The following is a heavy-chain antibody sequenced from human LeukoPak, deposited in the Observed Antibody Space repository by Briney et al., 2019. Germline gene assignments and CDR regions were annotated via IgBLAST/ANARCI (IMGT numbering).Heavy chain of an antibody. CDR3: AREVYDISTGWGDYYYYYYMDV. CDR2: IYYSGYT. J-gene: IGHJ6*03. V-gene: IGHV4-59*01. Sequence: SETLSLTCTVSGGSISSYYWSWIRQPPGKGLKWIGNIYYSGYTTYSPSLRSRVTISVDTSKNQFSLKLSSVTAADTAVYYCAREVYDISTGWGDYYYYYYMDVWGKGTTVTISS. CDR1: GGSISSYY. D-gene: IGHD3-9*01.